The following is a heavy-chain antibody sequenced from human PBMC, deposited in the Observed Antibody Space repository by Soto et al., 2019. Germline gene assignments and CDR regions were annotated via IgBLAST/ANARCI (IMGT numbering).Heavy chain of an antibody. J-gene: IGHJ4*02. CDR2: SSYSGSA. D-gene: IGHD2-15*01. CDR1: GGSISSGNYY. Sequence: QVQLQESGPGLVKPSQTLSLTCTVSGGSISSGNYYWSWIRQPPGNGLGWIGFSSYSGSAHYNPSPKSRVNMSVDTSKKQFSLNLSFVTDADTAVYYCATMGTPATGLYYFDFWGQGTLFTVSS. CDR3: ATMGTPATGLYYFDF. V-gene: IGHV4-30-4*01.